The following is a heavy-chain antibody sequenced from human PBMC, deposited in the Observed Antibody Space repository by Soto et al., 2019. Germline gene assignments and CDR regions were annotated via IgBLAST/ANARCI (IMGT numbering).Heavy chain of an antibody. D-gene: IGHD3-10*01. V-gene: IGHV4-59*08. CDR3: VRQGIGFLHGLVEV. CDR1: SGPSKSHN. Sequence: QVQVQQSGPGLVKPSETLSLTCTVSSGPSKSHNWGWIRQPPGRGLEWIGYVYDTWSTSYNPSLKSRVTVSADTSTNRISLTLRFVTAADTAVYYCVRQGIGFLHGLVEVWGQGTTVIVSS. J-gene: IGHJ6*01. CDR2: VYDTWST.